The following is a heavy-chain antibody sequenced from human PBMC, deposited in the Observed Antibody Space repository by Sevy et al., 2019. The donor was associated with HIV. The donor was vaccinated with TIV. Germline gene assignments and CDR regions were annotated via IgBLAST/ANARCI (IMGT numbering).Heavy chain of an antibody. CDR1: GFTFSDYY. Sequence: GGSLRLSCAASGFTFSDYYMSWIRQAPGKGLEWVSYISSSSSYTNYADSVKGRLTISRDNAKNSLYLQMNSLRAEDTAVYYCAREGPEKATGTTSLVSVYWGQGTLVTVSS. CDR3: AREGPEKATGTTSLVSVY. V-gene: IGHV3-11*06. D-gene: IGHD1-1*01. J-gene: IGHJ4*02. CDR2: ISSSSSYT.